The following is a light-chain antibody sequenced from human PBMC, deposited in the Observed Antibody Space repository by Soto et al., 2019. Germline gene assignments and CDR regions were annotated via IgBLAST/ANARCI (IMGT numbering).Light chain of an antibody. CDR2: DAS. CDR3: QHYGGMWA. Sequence: DIQMTQSPSTLSTSVGDRVTITCRASQSISNRLAWCQQKPGKAPKVVIYDASSLESGVPSRFSGSGSGTEFILTINSLQPDDFATYCCQHYGGMWAFGQGTKVDIK. V-gene: IGKV1-5*01. J-gene: IGKJ1*01. CDR1: QSISNR.